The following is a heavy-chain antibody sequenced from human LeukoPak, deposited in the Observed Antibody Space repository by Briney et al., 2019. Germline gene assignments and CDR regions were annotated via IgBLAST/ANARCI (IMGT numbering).Heavy chain of an antibody. CDR3: ARDAAGIAATGVY. D-gene: IGHD6-13*01. V-gene: IGHV4-59*12. Sequence: SETLSLTCTVAGGSISSYYWSWIRQPPGKGLEWIGYIYYSGSTNYNPSLKSRVTISVDTSKNQFSLTLTSVTAADTAVYYCARDAAGIAATGVYWGQGTLVTVSS. CDR1: GGSISSYY. J-gene: IGHJ4*02. CDR2: IYYSGST.